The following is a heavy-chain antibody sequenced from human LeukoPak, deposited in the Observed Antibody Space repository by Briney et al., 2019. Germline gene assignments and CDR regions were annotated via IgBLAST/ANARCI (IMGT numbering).Heavy chain of an antibody. D-gene: IGHD5-24*01. V-gene: IGHV3-7*03. CDR1: GFIFTNYF. J-gene: IGHJ4*02. CDR3: AREGKWLQLRYFDY. Sequence: GGSLRLSCAASGFIFTNYFMSWVRQAPGKGLEWVASIKHDGSEKYYADSVRGRFTISRDNTMNSLYLQMSSLRAEDTAVYYCAREGKWLQLRYFDYWGQGALVTVSS. CDR2: IKHDGSEK.